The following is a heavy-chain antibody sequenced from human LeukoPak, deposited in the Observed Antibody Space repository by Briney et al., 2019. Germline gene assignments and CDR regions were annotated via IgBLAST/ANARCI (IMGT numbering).Heavy chain of an antibody. V-gene: IGHV1-18*01. CDR2: ISAYNGNT. J-gene: IGHJ6*02. Sequence: ASVKVSCKASGYTFTSYGISWVRQAPGQGLEWMGWISAYNGNTNYAQKLQGRVTMTTDTSTSTAYMELRSLRSDDTAVYYCARERRYYDFWGGYFDTFKNDPSYYGMDVWGQGTTVTVSS. CDR1: GYTFTSYG. CDR3: ARERRYYDFWGGYFDTFKNDPSYYGMDV. D-gene: IGHD3-3*01.